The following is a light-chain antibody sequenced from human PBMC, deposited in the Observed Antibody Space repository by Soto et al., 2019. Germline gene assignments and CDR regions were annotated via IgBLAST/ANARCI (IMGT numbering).Light chain of an antibody. V-gene: IGKV1-39*01. CDR3: QQSYHPTYT. Sequence: DILMTQSPSSLSASVGDRATITCRASQNVIICLNWYQQKPGKPPTLLIYTASNLQSGVPSRFSGSGSGTDSTITISSLQPEDVANYYGQQSYHPTYTFGQGTKLEIK. J-gene: IGKJ2*01. CDR1: QNVIIC. CDR2: TAS.